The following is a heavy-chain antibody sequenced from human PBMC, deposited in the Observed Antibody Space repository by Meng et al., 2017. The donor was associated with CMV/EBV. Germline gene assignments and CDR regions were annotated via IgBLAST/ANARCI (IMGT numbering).Heavy chain of an antibody. V-gene: IGHV5-51*01. D-gene: IGHD3-3*01. Sequence: KVSCKGSGYSFTSYWIGWVRQMPGKGLEWMGIIYPGDSDTRYSPSFQGQVTISAGKSISTAYLQWSSLKASDTAMYYCATSYDFWSGSYYFDYWGQGTLVTVSS. CDR2: IYPGDSDT. CDR1: GYSFTSYW. J-gene: IGHJ4*02. CDR3: ATSYDFWSGSYYFDY.